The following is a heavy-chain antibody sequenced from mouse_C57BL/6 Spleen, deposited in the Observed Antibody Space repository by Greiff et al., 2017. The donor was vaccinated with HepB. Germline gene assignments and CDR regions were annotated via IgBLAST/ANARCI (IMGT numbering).Heavy chain of an antibody. CDR2: ISYDGSN. Sequence: EVQLQESGPGLVKPSQSLSLTCSVTGYSITSGYYWNWIRQFPGNKLEWMGYISYDGSNNYNPSLKNRISITRDTSKNQFFLKLNSVTTEDTATYYCAREDGYLFAYWGQGTLVTVSA. J-gene: IGHJ3*01. D-gene: IGHD2-3*01. CDR3: AREDGYLFAY. CDR1: GYSITSGYY. V-gene: IGHV3-6*01.